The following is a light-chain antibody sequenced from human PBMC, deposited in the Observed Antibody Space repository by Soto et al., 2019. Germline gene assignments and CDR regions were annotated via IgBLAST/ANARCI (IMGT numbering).Light chain of an antibody. CDR2: GAS. CDR1: QSVSSTY. CDR3: QQYGRSPPFT. Sequence: IVLTQSPGTLSLSPGERATLSCRASQSVSSTYIAWYQQNPGQAPRLIIYGASSRATGIPGRFSGSGSGTAVTLTISSLETEDFAVYFCQQYGRSPPFTFGQGTKVEIK. V-gene: IGKV3-20*01. J-gene: IGKJ2*01.